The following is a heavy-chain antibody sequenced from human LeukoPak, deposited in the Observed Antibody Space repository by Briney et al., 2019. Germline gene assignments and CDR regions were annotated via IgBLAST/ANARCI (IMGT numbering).Heavy chain of an antibody. CDR1: GSSVNYGSYH. CDR2: ISSTGST. Sequence: SQTLSLTCSVSGSSVNYGSYHWSWIRQPAGKGLEWIGRISSTGSTNYGPSLRSRVIMSVDASKNQFSLNLSSVTAADTAVYFCARQDDDYESNGFYREGYFDHWGQGALVTVSS. CDR3: ARQDDDYESNGFYREGYFDH. V-gene: IGHV4-61*02. J-gene: IGHJ4*02. D-gene: IGHD3-22*01.